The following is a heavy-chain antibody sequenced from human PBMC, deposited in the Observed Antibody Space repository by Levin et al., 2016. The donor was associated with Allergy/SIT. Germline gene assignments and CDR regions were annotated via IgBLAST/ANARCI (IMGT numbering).Heavy chain of an antibody. CDR3: ARDRYYDSSGYYSDY. V-gene: IGHV4-4*08. J-gene: IGHJ4*02. CDR2: IYSSGST. D-gene: IGHD3-22*01. Sequence: WIRQPPGKGLEWIGRIYSSGSTNYNPSLKSRVTISLDTSKNQFSLKLSSVAAADTGVYYCARDRYYDSSGYYSDYWGQGTLVTVSS.